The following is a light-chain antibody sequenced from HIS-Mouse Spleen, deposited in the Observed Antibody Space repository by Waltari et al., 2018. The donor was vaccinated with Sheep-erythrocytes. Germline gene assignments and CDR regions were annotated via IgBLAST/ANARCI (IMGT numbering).Light chain of an antibody. CDR3: CSYAGSSTPWV. J-gene: IGLJ3*02. CDR2: EGS. CDR1: SSDVGSYNL. V-gene: IGLV2-23*01. Sequence: QSALTQPASVSGSPGQSITISCTGTSSDVGSYNLVSWYQQHPGKAPKLMIYEGSKRRSGVSNRFSGSKSGKTASLTISGLQAEDEADYYCCSYAGSSTPWVFGGGTKLTVL.